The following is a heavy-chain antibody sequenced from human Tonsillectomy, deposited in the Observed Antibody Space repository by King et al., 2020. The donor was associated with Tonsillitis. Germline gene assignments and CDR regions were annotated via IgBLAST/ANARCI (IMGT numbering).Heavy chain of an antibody. J-gene: IGHJ5*02. V-gene: IGHV4-61*02. D-gene: IGHD3-22*01. Sequence: QLQESGPGLVKPSQTLSLTCTVSGGSISSGIYFWRWIRQPAGKGLEWIGRIYTSGSTSYNPSLKSRVTISVDTSKNQFSLKLSSVTAADTAVYYCARETHHYDSSGYPNWFDPWGQGTLVTVSS. CDR1: GGSISSGIYF. CDR2: IYTSGST. CDR3: ARETHHYDSSGYPNWFDP.